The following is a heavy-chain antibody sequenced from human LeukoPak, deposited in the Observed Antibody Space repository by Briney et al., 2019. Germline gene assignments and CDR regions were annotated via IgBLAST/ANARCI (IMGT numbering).Heavy chain of an antibody. V-gene: IGHV3-74*01. CDR3: ARSPPVVYVDY. Sequence: QSGGSLRLSCAASGFTFSSYWMHWVRQAPGKGLVWVSRINSDGSSTSYADSVKGRFTISRDNAKNTLHLQMNSLRAEDTAVYYCARSPPVVYVDYWGQGTLVTVSS. J-gene: IGHJ4*02. CDR1: GFTFSSYW. CDR2: INSDGSST. D-gene: IGHD2-8*02.